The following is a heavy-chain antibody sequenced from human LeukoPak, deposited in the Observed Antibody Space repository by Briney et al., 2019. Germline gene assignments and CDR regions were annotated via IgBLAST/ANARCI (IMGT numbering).Heavy chain of an antibody. CDR1: GYSISSGYY. Sequence: SETLSLTCTVSGYSISSGYYWGWIRQPPGKGLEWIGSIYHSGSTYYNPSLKSRVTISVDTSKNQFSLELSSVTAADTAVYYCARRRGITMIVVAFGGYYFDYWGQGTLVTVSS. D-gene: IGHD3-22*01. J-gene: IGHJ4*02. CDR3: ARRRGITMIVVAFGGYYFDY. V-gene: IGHV4-38-2*02. CDR2: IYHSGST.